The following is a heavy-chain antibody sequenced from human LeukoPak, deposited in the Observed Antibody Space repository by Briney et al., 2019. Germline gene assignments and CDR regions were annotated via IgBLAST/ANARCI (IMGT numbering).Heavy chain of an antibody. V-gene: IGHV4-39*01. CDR1: GGSISSSSYY. CDR2: IYYSGST. CDR3: ARRRGDGYNWNYFDY. Sequence: PSETLSLTCTVSGGSISSSSYYWGWIRQPPGKGLEWIGSIYYSGSTYYNPSLKSRVTISVDTSKNQFSLKLSSVTAADTAVYYCARRRGDGYNWNYFDYWGQGTLVTVSS. J-gene: IGHJ4*02. D-gene: IGHD5-24*01.